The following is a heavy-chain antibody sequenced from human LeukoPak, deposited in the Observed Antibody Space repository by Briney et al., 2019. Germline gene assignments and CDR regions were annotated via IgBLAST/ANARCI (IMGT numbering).Heavy chain of an antibody. CDR2: ISYDGISK. V-gene: IGHV3-30*03. D-gene: IGHD4-11*01. Sequence: GGSLRLSCAASGFTFSSYEMNWVRQAPGKGLEWAAVISYDGISKYYVDSVKGRFTISRDNSRNTLYLQMNSLRPEDTAVYYCASASGDTYGYSKDYWGQGTLVTVSS. J-gene: IGHJ4*02. CDR3: ASASGDTYGYSKDY. CDR1: GFTFSSYE.